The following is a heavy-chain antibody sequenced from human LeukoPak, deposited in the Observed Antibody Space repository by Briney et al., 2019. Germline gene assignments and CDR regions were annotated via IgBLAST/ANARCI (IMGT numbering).Heavy chain of an antibody. CDR3: ARGRFELPY. J-gene: IGHJ4*02. D-gene: IGHD2-15*01. Sequence: SETLSLTCTVSGGSISSYYWSWIRQPPGKGLEWNGYIYYSGSTNYNPSLKSRVAMSVDTSNNQFFLRLTSVTAADTALYYCARGRFELPYWGQGTLVTASS. CDR2: IYYSGST. V-gene: IGHV4-59*01. CDR1: GGSISSYY.